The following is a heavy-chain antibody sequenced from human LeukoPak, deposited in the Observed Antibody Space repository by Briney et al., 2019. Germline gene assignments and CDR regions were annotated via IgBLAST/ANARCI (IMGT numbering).Heavy chain of an antibody. D-gene: IGHD2-21*02. CDR2: INHSGYT. CDR1: GVSFDDYY. J-gene: IGHJ4*02. V-gene: IGHV4-34*01. Sequence: SESLSLTCAVSGVSFDDYYWSWVRQTPGKGLEWIGEINHSGYTNDSPSLKSRVTLSIDTSRKQFSLNLRSVTVADTGIYYCTRMTAGHDYWGQGTLVTVSS. CDR3: TRMTAGHDY.